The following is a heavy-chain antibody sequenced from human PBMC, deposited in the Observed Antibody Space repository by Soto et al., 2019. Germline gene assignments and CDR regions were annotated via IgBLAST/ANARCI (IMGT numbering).Heavy chain of an antibody. CDR2: IDHSGTA. V-gene: IGHV4-34*01. CDR1: TASFSHFY. Sequence: QVQLQQWGAGLLKPSETLSLTCAVKTASFSHFYWFWLRQPPGPGLEWIGEIDHSGTANYRPSLKRRVTSSGDTSKNQCTRKWNSVTAADTAEYDWVGGRSRQVGFDYWGQGTLATVSS. D-gene: IGHD2-15*01. J-gene: IGHJ4*02. CDR3: VGGRSRQVGFDY.